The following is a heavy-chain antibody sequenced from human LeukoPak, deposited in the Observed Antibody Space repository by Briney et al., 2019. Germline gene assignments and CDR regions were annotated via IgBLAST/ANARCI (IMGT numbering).Heavy chain of an antibody. V-gene: IGHV4-39*01. CDR1: GGSITSSGHS. J-gene: IGHJ4*02. CDR3: ARHFHSSSSLDY. CDR2: IYYTGRP. D-gene: IGHD6-6*01. Sequence: SETLSLTCTVSGGSITSSGHSWGWIRQPPGKGLEWTGTIYYTGRPYYNPSLQSRVTISVDTSKNQFSLKLSSVTAADTAVYYCARHFHSSSSLDYWGQGTLVTVSS.